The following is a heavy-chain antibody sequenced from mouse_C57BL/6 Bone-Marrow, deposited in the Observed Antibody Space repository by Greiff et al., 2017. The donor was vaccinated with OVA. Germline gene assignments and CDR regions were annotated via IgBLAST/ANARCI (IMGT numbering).Heavy chain of an antibody. CDR2: IRNKANGYTT. J-gene: IGHJ4*01. CDR3: ARYIGPFNFYAMDY. V-gene: IGHV7-3*01. D-gene: IGHD3-3*01. CDR1: GFTFTAYY. Sequence: EVKLMESGGGLVQPGGSLSLSCAASGFTFTAYYMSWVRQPPGQALEWLGFIRNKANGYTTEYSASVKGRFTISRDNSQSILYLQMNALRAEDSATYYGARYIGPFNFYAMDYWGQGTSVTVSS.